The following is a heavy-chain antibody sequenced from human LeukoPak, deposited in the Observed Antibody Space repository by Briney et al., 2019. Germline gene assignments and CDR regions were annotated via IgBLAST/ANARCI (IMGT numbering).Heavy chain of an antibody. CDR3: AREKGSSNYDS. D-gene: IGHD4-11*01. J-gene: IGHJ5*01. CDR1: GFTFNAYW. V-gene: IGHV3-74*03. CDR2: INGDGSST. Sequence: GGSLRLSCAASGFTFNAYWMHWVRQVPGKGLVWVSRINGDGSSTAYADSVKDRFTISRDNAKNTVYLQMNSLRAEDTAVYYCAREKGSSNYDSWGQGTLVTVSS.